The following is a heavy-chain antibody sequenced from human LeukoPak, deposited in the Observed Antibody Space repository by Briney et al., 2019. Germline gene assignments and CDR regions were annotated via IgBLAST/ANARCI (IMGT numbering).Heavy chain of an antibody. Sequence: ASVKVSCKASGYTFTGYYMHWVRQAPGQGLEWMGWINPSSGGTNYAQKFQGRVTMTRDTSISTAYMELSRLRSDDTAVYYCARGGGKGGSYFKDYWGQGTLVTVSS. CDR2: INPSSGGT. CDR1: GYTFTGYY. V-gene: IGHV1-2*02. J-gene: IGHJ4*02. D-gene: IGHD1-26*01. CDR3: ARGGGKGGSYFKDY.